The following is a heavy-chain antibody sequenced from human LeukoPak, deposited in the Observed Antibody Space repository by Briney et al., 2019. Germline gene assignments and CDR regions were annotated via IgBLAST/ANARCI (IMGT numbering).Heavy chain of an antibody. J-gene: IGHJ5*02. CDR1: GYSISSGYY. V-gene: IGHV4-38-2*02. Sequence: MPSETLSLTCTVSGYSISSGYYWGWIRQPPGKGLEWIGSIYHSGSTYYNPSLKSRVTISVDTSKNQFSLKLSSVTAADTAVYYCGRMQDWGVNWFDPWGQGTLVTVSS. D-gene: IGHD3/OR15-3a*01. CDR3: GRMQDWGVNWFDP. CDR2: IYHSGST.